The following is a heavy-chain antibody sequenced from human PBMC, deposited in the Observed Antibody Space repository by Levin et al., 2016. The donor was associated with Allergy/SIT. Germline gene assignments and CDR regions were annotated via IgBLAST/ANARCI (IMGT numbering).Heavy chain of an antibody. CDR2: INHSGST. Sequence: SETLSLTCAVYGGSFSGYYWSWIRQPPGKGLEWIGEINHSGSTNYNPSLKSRVTISVDTSKNQFSLKLSSVTAADTAVYYCARTGVTIFGVVQRSRFLDVWGKGTTVTVSS. V-gene: IGHV4-34*01. J-gene: IGHJ6*04. D-gene: IGHD3-3*01. CDR1: GGSFSGYY. CDR3: ARTGVTIFGVVQRSRFLDV.